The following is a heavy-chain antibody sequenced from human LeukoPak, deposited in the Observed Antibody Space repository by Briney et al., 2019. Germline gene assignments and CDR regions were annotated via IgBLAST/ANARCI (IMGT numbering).Heavy chain of an antibody. D-gene: IGHD3-3*01. CDR2: INPSGGST. CDR3: AREGRLRFLEWPPYPFDP. V-gene: IGHV1-46*01. Sequence: ASVKVSCKASGYTFTSYYMHWVRQAPGQGLEWMGIINPSGGSTSYAQKFQGRVTMTRDTSTSTVYIELSSLRSEDTAVYYCAREGRLRFLEWPPYPFDPWGQGTLVTVSS. CDR1: GYTFTSYY. J-gene: IGHJ5*02.